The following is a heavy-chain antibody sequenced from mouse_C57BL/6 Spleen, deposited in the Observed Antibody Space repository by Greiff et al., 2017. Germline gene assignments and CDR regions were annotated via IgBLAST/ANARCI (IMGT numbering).Heavy chain of an antibody. CDR1: GYTFTSYW. V-gene: IGHV1-69*01. D-gene: IGHD1-1*01. CDR2: IDPSDSYT. J-gene: IGHJ3*01. CDR3: ERFGYYYGSSHPAWCAY. Sequence: QVQLQQPGAELVMPGASVKLSCKASGYTFTSYWMHWVKQRPGQGLEWIGEIDPSDSYTNYNQKFKGKSTLTVDKSSSTAYMQLSSLTSEDSAVYYCERFGYYYGSSHPAWCAYWGQGILVTVSA.